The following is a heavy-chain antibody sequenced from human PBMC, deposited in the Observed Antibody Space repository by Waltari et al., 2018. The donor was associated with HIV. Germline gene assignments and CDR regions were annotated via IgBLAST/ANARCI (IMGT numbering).Heavy chain of an antibody. CDR1: GHTFTRYA. V-gene: IGHV1-3*01. CDR3: ARGALSGRASGMFDY. Sequence: QVQLVQSGAEVKKPGASVKVSCKASGHTFTRYALHWVRQAPGQRLEWMGWINDGNGNTEYSQQFKGRVTITRDTSASTAYMELSSLRSEDTALYFCARGALSGRASGMFDYWGQGVQVTVSS. CDR2: INDGNGNT. D-gene: IGHD3-10*01. J-gene: IGHJ4*02.